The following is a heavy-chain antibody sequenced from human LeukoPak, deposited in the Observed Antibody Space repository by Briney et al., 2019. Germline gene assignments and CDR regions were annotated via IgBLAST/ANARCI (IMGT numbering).Heavy chain of an antibody. CDR1: GYTFIGYD. D-gene: IGHD2-21*02. CDR3: ARDRVTLTTFQYDWFDP. Sequence: GASLKVSCKASGYTFIGYDMHWVRQAPGQGLEWMGWINPNSGGTNYAQKFQGRVTMTRDTSISTAYMELSRLRSDDTAVYYCARDRVTLTTFQYDWFDPWGQGTLVTVSS. CDR2: INPNSGGT. V-gene: IGHV1-2*02. J-gene: IGHJ5*02.